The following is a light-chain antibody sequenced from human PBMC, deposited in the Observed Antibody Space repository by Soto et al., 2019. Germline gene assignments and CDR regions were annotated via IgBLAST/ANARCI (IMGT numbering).Light chain of an antibody. CDR3: SSYAGSNNLV. Sequence: QSVLTQPPSASGSPGQSVTISCTGTSSDVGAYYSVSWYQQHPEKAPKLIIYEVNKRPSGVPDRFSASKSGNTASLTVSGLQAEDEADYYCSSYAGSNNLVFGGGTKLTVL. CDR2: EVN. J-gene: IGLJ2*01. CDR1: SSDVGAYYS. V-gene: IGLV2-8*01.